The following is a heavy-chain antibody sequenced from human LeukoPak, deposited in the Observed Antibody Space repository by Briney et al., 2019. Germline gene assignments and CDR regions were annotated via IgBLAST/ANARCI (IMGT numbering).Heavy chain of an antibody. D-gene: IGHD3-22*01. V-gene: IGHV3-53*01. CDR3: ARETYYYDSSGYISAFDD. CDR2: IYSGGST. CDR1: GFTARRKY. J-gene: IGHJ3*01. Sequence: PGGSLSPSRAASGFTARRKYMSWVRQAPGKGLEWVSVIYSGGSTYYADSVKGRFTISRDNSTNTLYLQMNSLRAEDTAVYYCARETYYYDSSGYISAFDDWGRGAMVTVSS.